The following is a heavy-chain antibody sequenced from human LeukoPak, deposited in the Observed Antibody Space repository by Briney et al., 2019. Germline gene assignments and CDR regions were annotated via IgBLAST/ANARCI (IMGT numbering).Heavy chain of an antibody. CDR2: IYYSGST. D-gene: IGHD3-3*01. CDR1: GGSFSSYY. CDR3: WRLPLLEGLPPAFDI. Sequence: KPSETLSLTCAVSGGSFSSYYWSWVRQPPGKGLEWVGFIYYSGSTKYNPSLKSGVTISLDTSKNQFSFKLSSVTAADTAVYYCWRLPLLEGLPPAFDIWGQGKMVTVSS. J-gene: IGHJ3*02. V-gene: IGHV4-59*01.